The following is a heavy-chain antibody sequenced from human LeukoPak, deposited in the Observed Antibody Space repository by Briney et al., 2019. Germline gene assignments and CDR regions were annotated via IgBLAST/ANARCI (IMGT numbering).Heavy chain of an antibody. J-gene: IGHJ4*02. CDR2: ISSSSSYI. V-gene: IGHV3-21*01. D-gene: IGHD2-2*02. CDR3: ARDQLYCSSTSCYTDAADY. Sequence: GGSLRLSCAASGFTFSSYSMNWVRQAAGKGLELVSSISSSSSYIYYADSVKGRFTISRDNAKNPLYLQVNSLRAEDTAVYYCARDQLYCSSTSCYTDAADYWGQGTLVTVSS. CDR1: GFTFSSYS.